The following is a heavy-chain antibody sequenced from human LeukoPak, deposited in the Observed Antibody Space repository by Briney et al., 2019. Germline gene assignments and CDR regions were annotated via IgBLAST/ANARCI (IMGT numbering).Heavy chain of an antibody. D-gene: IGHD5-18*01. CDR1: GFTFSDYA. Sequence: GGSLRLSCTASGFTFSDYAMSWVRQAPGEGLEWVGFIGSKAYGGTRDYAECVKGRLSISRDEDKRIAYLQMNSLKTEDTAVYYCTKDPGYTYAYVYWGQGTLVTVSS. V-gene: IGHV3-49*04. J-gene: IGHJ4*02. CDR2: IGSKAYGGTR. CDR3: TKDPGYTYAYVY.